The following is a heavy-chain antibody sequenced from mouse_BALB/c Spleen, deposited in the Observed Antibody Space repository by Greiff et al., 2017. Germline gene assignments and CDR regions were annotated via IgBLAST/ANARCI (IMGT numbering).Heavy chain of an antibody. J-gene: IGHJ2*01. CDR3: ARHRGGDY. CDR2: ISSGGSYT. CDR1: GFTFSSYG. V-gene: IGHV5-6*01. Sequence: EVKLQESGGDLVKPGGSLKLSCAASGFTFSSYGMSWVRQTPDKRLEWVATISSGGSYTYYPDSVKGRFTISRDNAKNTLYLQMSSLKSEDTAMYYCARHRGGDYWGQGTTLTVSS.